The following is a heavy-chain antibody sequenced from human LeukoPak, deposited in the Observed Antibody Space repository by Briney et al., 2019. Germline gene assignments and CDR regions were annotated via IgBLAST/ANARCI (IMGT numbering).Heavy chain of an antibody. D-gene: IGHD3-16*02. J-gene: IGHJ6*03. CDR2: INHSGST. CDR1: GGSFSGYY. V-gene: IGHV4-34*01. CDR3: ARYRSTGYYYYYYMDV. Sequence: NSSETLSLTCAVYGGSFSGYYWSWIRQPPGKGLEWIGEINHSGSTNYNPSLKSRVTISVDTSKNQFSLKLSSVTAADTAVYYCARYRSTGYYYYYYMDVWGKGTTVTVSS.